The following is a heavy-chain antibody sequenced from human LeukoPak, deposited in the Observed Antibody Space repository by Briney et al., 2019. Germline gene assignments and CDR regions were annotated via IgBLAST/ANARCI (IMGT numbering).Heavy chain of an antibody. Sequence: PSETLSLTCAVYGGSFSGYYWSWIRQPPGKGLEWIGEINHSGSTNYNPSLKSRVTISVDTSKNQFSLKLSSVTAADTAVYYCARFTRTWFDYWGQGTLVTVSS. CDR1: GGSFSGYY. CDR3: ARFTRTWFDY. J-gene: IGHJ4*02. CDR2: INHSGST. V-gene: IGHV4-34*01.